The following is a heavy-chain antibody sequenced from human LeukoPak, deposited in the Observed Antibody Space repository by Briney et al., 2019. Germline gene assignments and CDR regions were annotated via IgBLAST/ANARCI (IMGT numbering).Heavy chain of an antibody. D-gene: IGHD3-10*01. CDR2: IYYSGTT. J-gene: IGHJ6*03. Sequence: PSETLSLTCTVSGGSISSSPYYWGWIRQPPGKGLEWIGSIYYSGTTHYNPSLKSRVTISVDTSKNQFSLKLSSVTAADTAVYYCARNTYYYGSGSYRPYYMDVWGKGTTVTVSS. CDR3: ARNTYYYGSGSYRPYYMDV. CDR1: GGSISSSPYY. V-gene: IGHV4-39*07.